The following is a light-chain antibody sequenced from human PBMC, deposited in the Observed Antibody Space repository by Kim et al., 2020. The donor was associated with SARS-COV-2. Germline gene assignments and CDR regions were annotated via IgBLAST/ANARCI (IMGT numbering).Light chain of an antibody. V-gene: IGLV3-1*01. CDR3: QTWASGTVV. CDR1: KLGGKF. Sequence: SVSPGQTATITCFGDKLGGKFDSWYQRRPGQSPWLVIYRDDKRASNIPERFSGSNSGNTATLTISGTQTLDEADYYCQTWASGTVVFGGGTQLTVL. CDR2: RDD. J-gene: IGLJ2*01.